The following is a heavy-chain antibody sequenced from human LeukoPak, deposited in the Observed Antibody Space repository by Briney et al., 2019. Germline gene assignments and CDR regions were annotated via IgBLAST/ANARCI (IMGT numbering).Heavy chain of an antibody. D-gene: IGHD3-22*01. CDR3: ARVPRTYYYDSSGYLVFDY. CDR1: GGSLSSHY. CDR2: IYYSGST. J-gene: IGHJ4*02. Sequence: SETLSLTCTVSGGSLSSHYWSWIRQPPGKGLEWIGYIYYSGSTNYNPSLKSRVTISVDTSKNQFSLKLSSVTAADTAVYYCARVPRTYYYDSSGYLVFDYWGQGTLVTVSS. V-gene: IGHV4-59*11.